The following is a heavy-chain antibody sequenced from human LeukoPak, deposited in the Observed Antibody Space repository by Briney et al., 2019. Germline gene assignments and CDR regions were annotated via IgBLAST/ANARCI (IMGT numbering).Heavy chain of an antibody. CDR3: ARWGRDIVVVPAASSAYYYYYYMDV. V-gene: IGHV3-21*01. J-gene: IGHJ6*03. Sequence: PGGSLRLSCAASGFTFDDYTMNWVRQAPGKGLEWVSSISTSSSYIYYADSVKGRFTISRHNAKNSLYLQMNSLRAEDTAVYYCARWGRDIVVVPAASSAYYYYYYMDVWGKGTTVTISS. CDR2: ISTSSSYI. CDR1: GFTFDDYT. D-gene: IGHD2-2*01.